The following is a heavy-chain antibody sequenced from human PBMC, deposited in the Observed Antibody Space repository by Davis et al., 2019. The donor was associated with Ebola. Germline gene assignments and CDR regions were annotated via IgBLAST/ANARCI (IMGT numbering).Heavy chain of an antibody. Sequence: GESLKISCAASGFTFSSYAMHWVRQAPGKGLEWVAVISYDGSNKYYADSVKGRFTISRDNSKNTLYLQMNSLRAEDTAVYYCARDMGLWFGELGGYFDYWGQGTLVTVSS. CDR1: GFTFSSYA. CDR3: ARDMGLWFGELGGYFDY. D-gene: IGHD3-10*01. V-gene: IGHV3-30-3*01. J-gene: IGHJ4*02. CDR2: ISYDGSNK.